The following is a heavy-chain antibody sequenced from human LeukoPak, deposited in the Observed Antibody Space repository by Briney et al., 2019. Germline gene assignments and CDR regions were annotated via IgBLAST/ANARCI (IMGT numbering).Heavy chain of an antibody. CDR2: IYYSGST. Sequence: PAETLSLTCTVSGGSIRSSSYYWGWIRQPPGKGLEWIGYIYYSGSTNYNPSLKSRVTISIDTSKNQFSLKLSSVTAADTAVYYCALTDYGGGSDYWGQGTLVTVSS. D-gene: IGHD4-23*01. J-gene: IGHJ4*02. CDR1: GGSIRSSSYY. CDR3: ALTDYGGGSDY. V-gene: IGHV4-61*05.